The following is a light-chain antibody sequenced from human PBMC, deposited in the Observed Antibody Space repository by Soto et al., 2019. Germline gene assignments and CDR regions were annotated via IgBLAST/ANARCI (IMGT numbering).Light chain of an antibody. CDR1: QGISNC. CDR2: SAS. Sequence: IQVTKFPATLPRSLRPRFAITCRAIQGISNCLAWYQQKPGKAPKLLIYSASTLQSGVPSRFSGSGSGTDFTLTISSLQPDDVATYYCPHYNSYSGAFGQGTKVDIK. J-gene: IGKJ1*01. V-gene: IGKV1-5*03. CDR3: PHYNSYSGA.